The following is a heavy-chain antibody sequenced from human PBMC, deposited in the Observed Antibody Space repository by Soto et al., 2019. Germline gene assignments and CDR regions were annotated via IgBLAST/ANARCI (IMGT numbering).Heavy chain of an antibody. Sequence: EVRLVESGGGLVQPGGSLRLSCAASGFPFSSHWLQWVRQVPGRGLVWVSRIDNTGSSAIYADSVRGRFTVSRDNAKDTLYLHMNSLRAEDTAVYYCATLNGYDYWGQGTLATVSS. J-gene: IGHJ4*02. D-gene: IGHD5-12*01. CDR2: IDNTGSSA. CDR3: ATLNGYDY. CDR1: GFPFSSHW. V-gene: IGHV3-74*01.